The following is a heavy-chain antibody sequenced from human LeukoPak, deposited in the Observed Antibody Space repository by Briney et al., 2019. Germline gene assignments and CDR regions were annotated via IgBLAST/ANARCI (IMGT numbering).Heavy chain of an antibody. D-gene: IGHD3-22*01. V-gene: IGHV3-48*03. J-gene: IGHJ4*02. CDR1: GFTFSSYE. Sequence: SGGSLRLSCAASGFTFSSYEMNWVRQAPRKGLEWVSYISSSGSTIYYADSVKGRFTISRDNAKNSLYLQMSSLRAEDTAVYYCARGEYYYDSSGYRLDYWGQGTLVTVSS. CDR3: ARGEYYYDSSGYRLDY. CDR2: ISSSGSTI.